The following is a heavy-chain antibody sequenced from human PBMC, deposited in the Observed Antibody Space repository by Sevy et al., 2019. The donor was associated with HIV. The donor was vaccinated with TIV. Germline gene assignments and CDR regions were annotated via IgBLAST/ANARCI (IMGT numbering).Heavy chain of an antibody. J-gene: IGHJ4*02. Sequence: GGSLRLSCTASGFTLGDCGMSWVRQAPGKGLEWISFTKSKAHGGTTENAASVKGRFTISRDDSKSIIYLQMNNLKIEDTAVYYCTRWSGSQSIFDYWGQGTLVTVSS. V-gene: IGHV3-49*04. CDR3: TRWSGSQSIFDY. CDR2: TKSKAHGGTT. CDR1: GFTLGDCG. D-gene: IGHD1-26*01.